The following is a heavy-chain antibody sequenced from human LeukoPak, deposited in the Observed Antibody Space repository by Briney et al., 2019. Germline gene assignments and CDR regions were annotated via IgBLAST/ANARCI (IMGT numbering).Heavy chain of an antibody. V-gene: IGHV3-21*01. CDR2: ISSSSSYI. CDR3: ASRDTSGWYFYFHY. CDR1: GFTFSSYS. J-gene: IGHJ4*02. Sequence: GGSLRLSCAASGFTFSSYSMNWVRQAPGKGLEWVSSISSSSSYIYYADSVKGRFTISRDNAKSSLYLQMNSLRAEDTAVYYCASRDTSGWYFYFHYWGQGILVTVSS. D-gene: IGHD6-19*01.